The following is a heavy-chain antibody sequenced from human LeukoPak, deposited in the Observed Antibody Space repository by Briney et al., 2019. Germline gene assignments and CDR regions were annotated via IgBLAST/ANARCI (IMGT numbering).Heavy chain of an antibody. CDR2: INPNSGDT. Sequence: ASVKVSCKTSGYTFSDYYIHWIRQAPGQGLEWVGWINPNSGDTDYAQKFQGRVTVTRDTSISTAYMELGRLRPDDTAVYYCARVLSTAMVTSYYYYMDVWGKGTTVTVSS. CDR3: ARVLSTAMVTSYYYYMDV. D-gene: IGHD5-18*01. J-gene: IGHJ6*03. V-gene: IGHV1-2*02. CDR1: GYTFSDYY.